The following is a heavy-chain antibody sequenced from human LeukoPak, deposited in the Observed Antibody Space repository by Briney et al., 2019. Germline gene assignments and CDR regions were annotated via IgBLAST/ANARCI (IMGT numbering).Heavy chain of an antibody. Sequence: ASVKVSCKASGYTFTSYDINWERQATGQGLEWMGWMNPNSGNTGYAQKFQGRVTMTRNTSISTAYMELSSLRSEDTAVYYCARQGPYYYGILGGYYYYGMDVWGLGTTVTVSS. D-gene: IGHD3-10*01. CDR3: ARQGPYYYGILGGYYYYGMDV. V-gene: IGHV1-8*01. CDR2: MNPNSGNT. CDR1: GYTFTSYD. J-gene: IGHJ6*02.